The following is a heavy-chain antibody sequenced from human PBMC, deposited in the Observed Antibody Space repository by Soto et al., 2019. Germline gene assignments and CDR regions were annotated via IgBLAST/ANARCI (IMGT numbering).Heavy chain of an antibody. D-gene: IGHD6-6*01. CDR3: ARYQYSSSLAYYYYYGMDV. CDR1: GYTSTGYY. CDR2: INPNSGGT. Sequence: ASVKVSCKASGYTSTGYYMHWVRQAPGQGLEWMGWINPNSGGTNYAQKFQGRVTMTRDTSISTAYMELSRLRSDDTAVYYCARYQYSSSLAYYYYYGMDVWGQGTTVTVSS. V-gene: IGHV1-2*02. J-gene: IGHJ6*02.